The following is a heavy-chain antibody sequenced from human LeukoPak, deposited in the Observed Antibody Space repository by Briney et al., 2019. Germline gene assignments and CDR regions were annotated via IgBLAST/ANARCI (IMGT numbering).Heavy chain of an antibody. D-gene: IGHD3-10*01. J-gene: IGHJ4*02. CDR3: ARGLITMVRGVISHFDY. CDR1: GGSISSYD. Sequence: SETLSLTCTVSGGSISSYDWSWIRQPPGKGLEWIGYIYYSGSTNYNPSLKSRVTISVDTSKNQFSLKLSSVTAADTAVYYCARGLITMVRGVISHFDYWGQGTLVTVSS. V-gene: IGHV4-59*01. CDR2: IYYSGST.